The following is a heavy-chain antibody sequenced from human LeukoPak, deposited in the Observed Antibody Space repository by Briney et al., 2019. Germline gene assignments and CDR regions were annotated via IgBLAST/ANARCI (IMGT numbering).Heavy chain of an antibody. J-gene: IGHJ4*02. D-gene: IGHD6-6*01. Sequence: PSQTLSLTCAVSGGSISSGGYSWSWIRQPPGKGLEWIGYIYHSGSTYYNPSLKSRVTISVDRSKNQFSLKLSSVTAADTAVYYCARGEPTEYSSSSGADFDYWGQGTLVTVSS. CDR1: GGSISSGGYS. CDR3: ARGEPTEYSSSSGADFDY. CDR2: IYHSGST. V-gene: IGHV4-30-2*01.